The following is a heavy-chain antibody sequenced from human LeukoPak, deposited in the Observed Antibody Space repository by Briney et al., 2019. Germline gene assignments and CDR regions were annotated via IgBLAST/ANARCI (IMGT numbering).Heavy chain of an antibody. D-gene: IGHD5-18*01. J-gene: IGHJ6*03. CDR3: ARGYSYGYTDYYYYMDV. CDR1: GFTFSSYW. V-gene: IGHV3-7*01. CDR2: IKTDGSQI. Sequence: QPGGSLRLSCVASGFTFSSYWMTWVRQAPGKGLEWVANIKTDGSQIYYVDSVKGRFTISRDNAKNSLYLQMNSLRAEDTAVYYCARGYSYGYTDYYYYMDVWGKGTTVTVSS.